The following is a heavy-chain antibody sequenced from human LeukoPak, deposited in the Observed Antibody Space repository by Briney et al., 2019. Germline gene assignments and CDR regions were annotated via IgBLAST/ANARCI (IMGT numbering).Heavy chain of an antibody. CDR3: ARADTITSPFDY. D-gene: IGHD5-18*01. CDR2: IIPILGVT. CDR1: GGTLNNYA. Sequence: SVKVSCKASGGTLNNYAVSWVRQAPGQGLEWMGRIIPILGVTNYAQKFQGRVTVTADKSTNTAYMQLSSLRSEDTAIYYCARADTITSPFDYWGQGTLVTVSS. J-gene: IGHJ4*02. V-gene: IGHV1-69*04.